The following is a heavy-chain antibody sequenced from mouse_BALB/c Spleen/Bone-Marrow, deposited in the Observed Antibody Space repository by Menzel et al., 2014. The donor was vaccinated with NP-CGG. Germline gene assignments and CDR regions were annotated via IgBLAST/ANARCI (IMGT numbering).Heavy chain of an antibody. CDR1: GFTFSNYG. Sequence: EVQLVESGGGLVKSGGSLKLSCAASGFTFSNYGMSWVRQTPEKRLEWVATISGGGSYTFYSDSVKGRFTTSRDNAKNNLYVQLSSLRSEDTAVYYCARHAYYDQTEVSFVYWGQGTLVTVSA. D-gene: IGHD2-4*01. CDR3: ARHAYYDQTEVSFVY. CDR2: ISGGGSYT. V-gene: IGHV5-9-2*01. J-gene: IGHJ3*01.